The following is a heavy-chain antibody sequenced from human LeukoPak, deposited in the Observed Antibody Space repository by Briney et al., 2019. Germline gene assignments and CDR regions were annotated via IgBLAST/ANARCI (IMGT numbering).Heavy chain of an antibody. CDR1: GFTFSSYS. CDR2: ISSSSSYI. J-gene: IGHJ4*02. V-gene: IGHV3-21*01. CDR3: ARELSGIVGATTGFDY. D-gene: IGHD1-26*01. Sequence: GGSLRLSCAASGFTFSSYSMNWVRQAPGKGLEWVSSISSSSSYIYYADSVKGRFTTSRDNAKNSLYLQMNSLRAEDTAVYYCARELSGIVGATTGFDYWGQGTLVTVSS.